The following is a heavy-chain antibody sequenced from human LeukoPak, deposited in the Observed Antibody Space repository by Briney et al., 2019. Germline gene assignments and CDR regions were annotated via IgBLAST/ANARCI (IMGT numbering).Heavy chain of an antibody. J-gene: IGHJ4*02. CDR2: VDADGGNT. CDR1: GFTFDNYR. V-gene: IGHV3-23*01. Sequence: GGPLRLSCAASGFTFDNYRMSWVRQAPGKGLEWVSTVDADGGNTYYADSVKGRFTISRDNSKSTLILQMNSLRVEDTALYYCTKRVKYGGTWDHFADWGQGTLVTVSS. CDR3: TKRVKYGGTWDHFAD. D-gene: IGHD1-26*01.